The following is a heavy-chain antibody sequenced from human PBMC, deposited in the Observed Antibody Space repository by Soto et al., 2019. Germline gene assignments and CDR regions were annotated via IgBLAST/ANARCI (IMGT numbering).Heavy chain of an antibody. Sequence: GGSLRLSCAASGFTVSSNYMSWVRQAPGKGLEWVSVIYSGGSTYYADSVKGRFTISRDNSKNTLYLQMNSLRAEDTAVYYCARDFGWGRYAKYSYGSRYYYYGMDVWGQGTTVTVSS. CDR3: ARDFGWGRYAKYSYGSRYYYYGMDV. CDR2: IYSGGST. V-gene: IGHV3-53*01. J-gene: IGHJ6*02. CDR1: GFTVSSNY. D-gene: IGHD5-18*01.